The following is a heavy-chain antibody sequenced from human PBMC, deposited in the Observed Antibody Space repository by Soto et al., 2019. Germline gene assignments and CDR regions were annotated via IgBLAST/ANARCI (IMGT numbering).Heavy chain of an antibody. D-gene: IGHD6-13*01. CDR3: ARVYRQSGYSSSWVFDY. J-gene: IGHJ4*02. CDR1: GGSINSGGYY. CDR2: MYYSGST. V-gene: IGHV4-31*01. Sequence: QVQLRESGPGLVKPSQTLSLTCTVSGGSINSGGYYWNWIRQHPGKGLEWIGYMYYSGSTYYNPFLRSLVIISPDTSENDFSLKLSSVTAADTAVYFCARVYRQSGYSSSWVFDYWGQGTLVNVSS.